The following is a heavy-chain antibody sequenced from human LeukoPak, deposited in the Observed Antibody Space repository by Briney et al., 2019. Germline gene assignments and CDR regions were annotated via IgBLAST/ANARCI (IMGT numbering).Heavy chain of an antibody. V-gene: IGHV3-48*03. CDR1: GFTFSSYE. J-gene: IGHJ4*02. CDR3: ARGEYCTGGSCYFDY. Sequence: GGSLRLSCAASGFTFSSYEMTWVRQAPGKGLEWVSDISSGGTNKYYADSVKGRFTISRDNAKNSLYLQMNSPRAEDTAIYYCARGEYCTGGSCYFDYWGQGTLVTVSS. D-gene: IGHD2-15*01. CDR2: ISSGGTNK.